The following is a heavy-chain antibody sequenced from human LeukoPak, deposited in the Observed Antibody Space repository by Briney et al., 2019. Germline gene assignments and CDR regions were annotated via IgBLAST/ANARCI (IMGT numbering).Heavy chain of an antibody. CDR2: IRNLVNGGTT. J-gene: IGHJ3*02. V-gene: IGHV3-49*04. D-gene: IGHD3-22*01. Sequence: GGSLRLSCTASGSTFGDYAMSWVRQAPGKGLEWIGFIRNLVNGGTTEYAASVKGRVTISRDDSKSIAYLQMNSLKTEDTAVYYCSRFYSSGWASGAFDIWGQGTMVTVSS. CDR1: GSTFGDYA. CDR3: SRFYSSGWASGAFDI.